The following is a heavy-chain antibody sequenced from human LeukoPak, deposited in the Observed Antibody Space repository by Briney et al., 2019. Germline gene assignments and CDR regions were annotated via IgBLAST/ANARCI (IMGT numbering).Heavy chain of an antibody. CDR1: GFTFSSYA. V-gene: IGHV3-23*01. CDR3: AKTLGVYSSSWYYFDY. Sequence: GGSLRLSCAASGFTFSSYAMSWVRQAPGKGLEWVSAISGSGGSTYYADSVKGRFTISRDNSKNTLYLQMNSLRAEDTAVHYCAKTLGVYSSSWYYFDYWGQGTLVTVSS. CDR2: ISGSGGST. J-gene: IGHJ4*02. D-gene: IGHD6-13*01.